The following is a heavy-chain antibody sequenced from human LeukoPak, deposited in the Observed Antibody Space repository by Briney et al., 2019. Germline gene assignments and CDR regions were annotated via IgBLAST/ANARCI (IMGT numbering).Heavy chain of an antibody. Sequence: GGSLRLSCAASGFTFSSYEMNWVRQAPGKGPEWVSYISISGSIIYYADSVKGRFTISRDNAKNSLYLQVNSLRAEDTAVYYCARDIYGSGPPVGDTIDYWGQGTLVTVSS. D-gene: IGHD3-10*01. CDR2: ISISGSII. CDR1: GFTFSSYE. J-gene: IGHJ4*02. CDR3: ARDIYGSGPPVGDTIDY. V-gene: IGHV3-48*03.